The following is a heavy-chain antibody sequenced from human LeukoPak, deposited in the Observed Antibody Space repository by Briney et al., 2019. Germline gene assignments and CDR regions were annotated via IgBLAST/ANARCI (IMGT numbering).Heavy chain of an antibody. V-gene: IGHV1-46*01. Sequence: ASVKVSCKASGYTFTSYYMHWVRQAPGQGLEWMGIINPSGGSTSYAQKLQGRVTMTTDTSTSTAYMELRSLRSDDTAVYYCARDLPLMHSIIAMVRAPMDVWGKGTTVTISS. CDR2: INPSGGST. CDR1: GYTFTSYY. D-gene: IGHD3-10*01. CDR3: ARDLPLMHSIIAMVRAPMDV. J-gene: IGHJ6*04.